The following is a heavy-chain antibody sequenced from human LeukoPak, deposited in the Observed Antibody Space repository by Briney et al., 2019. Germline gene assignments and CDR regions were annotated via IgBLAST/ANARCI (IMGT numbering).Heavy chain of an antibody. D-gene: IGHD2-2*01. CDR3: ARRVIPSRHRAFPTYYYYGMDV. Sequence: ASVKVSCKASGYTFTGYYMHGVRQAPGEGLEWMGWINPNSGVTNYAQKFQGRVTMTRDTSISTAYMELSRLRSDDTAVYYCARRVIPSRHRAFPTYYYYGMDVWGKGTTVTVSS. J-gene: IGHJ6*04. V-gene: IGHV1-2*02. CDR2: INPNSGVT. CDR1: GYTFTGYY.